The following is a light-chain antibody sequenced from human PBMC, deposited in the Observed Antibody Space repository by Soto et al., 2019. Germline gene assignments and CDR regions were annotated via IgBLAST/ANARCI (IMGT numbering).Light chain of an antibody. CDR2: DVS. V-gene: IGLV2-14*03. CDR1: SSDVGGYNY. CDR3: SSYTSSITRRL. Sequence: QSVLAQPASVSGSPGQSITISCTGTSSDVGGYNYVSWYQHHPGKAPKLMIYDVSDRPSGVSNRFSGSKSGNTASLTISGLQAEDEADYYCSSYTSSITRRLFGTGTKVTVL. J-gene: IGLJ1*01.